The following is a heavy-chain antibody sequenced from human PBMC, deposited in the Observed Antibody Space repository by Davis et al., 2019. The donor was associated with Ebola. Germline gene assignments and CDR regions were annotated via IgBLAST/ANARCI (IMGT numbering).Heavy chain of an antibody. CDR1: GFRLSGYG. Sequence: PGGSLRPSCAASGFRLSGYGIHWVRQAPGKGLEWPSFIQYDGSNVRYGDSVKNRFTISRDNSKNTLYLLMDSLRVEDTAVYYCAKDGANWAFDYWGQGTLVTVSS. CDR2: IQYDGSNV. D-gene: IGHD7-27*01. CDR3: AKDGANWAFDY. J-gene: IGHJ4*02. V-gene: IGHV3-30*02.